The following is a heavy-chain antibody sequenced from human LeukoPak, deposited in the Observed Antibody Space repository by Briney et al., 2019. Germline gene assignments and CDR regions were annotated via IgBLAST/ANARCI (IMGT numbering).Heavy chain of an antibody. J-gene: IGHJ4*02. CDR3: VKDYSTIAAAANPLFDY. CDR2: ITGSGDTT. CDR1: GFTFSSYA. D-gene: IGHD6-13*01. Sequence: AGGSLRLSCAASGFTFSSYAMNWVRQAPGKGLEWVSGITGSGDTTFYADSVKGRFTISRDNSKNTLYLQMHSLRAEDTAVYYCVKDYSTIAAAANPLFDYWGQGALVTVSS. V-gene: IGHV3-23*01.